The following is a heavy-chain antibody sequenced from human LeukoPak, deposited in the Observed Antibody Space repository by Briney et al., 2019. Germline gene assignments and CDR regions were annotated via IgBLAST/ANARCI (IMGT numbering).Heavy chain of an antibody. Sequence: PGGSLRLSCAASGFTFSSYAMSWVRQAPGKGLERVSAISGSGGSTYYADSVKGRFTISRDNSKNTLYLQMNSLRAEDTAVYYCAKRCVRGSYRSPADAFDIWGQGTMVTVSS. CDR3: AKRCVRGSYRSPADAFDI. CDR1: GFTFSSYA. J-gene: IGHJ3*02. V-gene: IGHV3-23*01. CDR2: ISGSGGST. D-gene: IGHD3-16*02.